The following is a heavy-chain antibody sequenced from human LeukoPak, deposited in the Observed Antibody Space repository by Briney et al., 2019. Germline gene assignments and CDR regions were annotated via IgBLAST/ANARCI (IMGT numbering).Heavy chain of an antibody. CDR2: INPNSGGT. J-gene: IGHJ4*02. Sequence: GASVKVSCKASGYTFTGYYMHWVRQAPGQGLEWMGWINPNSGGTNYAQKFQGRVTMTRDTSISTAYMELSRLRSDDTAVYYCARGSVVRVTIPYFDYWGQGTLVTVSS. CDR3: ARGSVVRVTIPYFDY. D-gene: IGHD3-10*01. V-gene: IGHV1-2*02. CDR1: GYTFTGYY.